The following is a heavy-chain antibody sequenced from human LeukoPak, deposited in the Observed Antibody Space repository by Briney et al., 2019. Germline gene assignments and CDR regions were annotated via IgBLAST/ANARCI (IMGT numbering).Heavy chain of an antibody. V-gene: IGHV3-23*01. CDR2: ISGSGGTT. D-gene: IGHD6-6*01. Sequence: QPGGSLRLSCAASGFTFSSYAMSWVRQAPGKGLEWVSAISGSGGTTYYVDSVKGRFTISRDNAKNSLYLQMNSLRAEDTAVYYCARDPGPSGSSSGYWGQGTLVTVSS. CDR1: GFTFSSYA. CDR3: ARDPGPSGSSSGY. J-gene: IGHJ4*02.